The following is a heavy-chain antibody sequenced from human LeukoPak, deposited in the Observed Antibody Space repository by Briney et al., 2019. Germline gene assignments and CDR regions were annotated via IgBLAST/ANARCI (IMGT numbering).Heavy chain of an antibody. CDR1: GLTFSRYG. CDR3: ARGWGNSYGFFVY. D-gene: IGHD5-18*01. Sequence: GGSLRLSCRASGLTFSRYGMNWIRHPPGKGREWVSGISEGGNYINHAASVKGRFSISRDNAKNSLYLQMNSLRSEDTAVYYCARGWGNSYGFFVYGGQGTLDTVSS. V-gene: IGHV3-21*01. J-gene: IGHJ4*02. CDR2: ISEGGNYI.